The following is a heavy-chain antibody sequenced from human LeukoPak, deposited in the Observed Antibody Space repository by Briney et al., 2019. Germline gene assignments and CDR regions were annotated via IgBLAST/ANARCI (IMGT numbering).Heavy chain of an antibody. CDR3: AKDPTVYYYGMDV. V-gene: IGHV3-30*18. J-gene: IGHJ6*02. CDR2: ISYDGSNK. Sequence: GGSLRLSCAASGFTFSSYGMHWVRQAPGKGLDWVAVISYDGSNKYYADSVKGRFTISRDNSKNTLYLQMNSLRAEGTAVYYCAKDPTVYYYGMDVWGQGTTVTVSS. CDR1: GFTFSSYG.